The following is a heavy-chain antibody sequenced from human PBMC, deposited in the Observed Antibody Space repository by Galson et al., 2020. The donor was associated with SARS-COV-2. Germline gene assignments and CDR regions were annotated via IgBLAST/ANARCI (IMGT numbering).Heavy chain of an antibody. CDR3: ASRGFTSYYDTSGYYSDR. CDR2: VSYSGRP. D-gene: IGHD3-22*01. CDR1: GGSISSDYFY. V-gene: IGHV4-39*01. Sequence: SETLSLTCTVSGGSISSDYFYWGWIRQPPGKRLEWIGSVSYSGRPAYNPSLKSRVTISVDTSKNQFSLKLSYVTAADTAVYYCASRGFTSYYDTSGYYSDRWGQGTLVTVAS. J-gene: IGHJ5*02.